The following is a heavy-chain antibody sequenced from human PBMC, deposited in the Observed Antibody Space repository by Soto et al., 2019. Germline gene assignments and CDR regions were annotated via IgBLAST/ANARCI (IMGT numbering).Heavy chain of an antibody. CDR1: GGSISSGDYY. CDR3: ATHYSSGSAYFDY. Sequence: SETLSLTCTVSGGSISSGDYYWSWIRQPPGKGLEGVGYIYYSGSTYYNPSLKSRVTISVDRSKNQFSLKLSSVTAADRAVYYCATHYSSGSAYFDYWGQGTLVTVSS. D-gene: IGHD6-19*01. J-gene: IGHJ4*02. V-gene: IGHV4-30-4*02. CDR2: IYYSGST.